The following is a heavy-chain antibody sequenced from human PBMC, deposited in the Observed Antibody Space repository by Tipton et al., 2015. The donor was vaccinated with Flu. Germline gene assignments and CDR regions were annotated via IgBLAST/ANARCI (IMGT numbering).Heavy chain of an antibody. CDR3: ARVPQVPAYCGGGCYGDYFDF. D-gene: IGHD2-21*02. V-gene: IGHV4-31*03. Sequence: TLSLTCTVSGGSISRGGYYWSWIRQHPGKGLEWIGSIYYSGSTYYNPSLKSRVSISVDTSKNQFSLKLSSVTAADTAVYYCARVPQVPAYCGGGCYGDYFDFWGQGTLVTVSS. J-gene: IGHJ4*02. CDR1: GGSISRGGYY. CDR2: IYYSGST.